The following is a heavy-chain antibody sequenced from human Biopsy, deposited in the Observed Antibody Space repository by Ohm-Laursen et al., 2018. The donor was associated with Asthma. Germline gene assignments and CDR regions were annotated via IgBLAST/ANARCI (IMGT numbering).Heavy chain of an antibody. V-gene: IGHV3-30*03. CDR1: GFTFSIYD. Sequence: SLRLSCAASGFTFSIYDIHWVRQAPGKGLEWVAVISYDGGNKFYGDSVKGRFTLSRDNSRNTLYLQMNSLRVEDTAIYYCARTHERWTSIQDDALDIWGQGTTVSVSS. CDR2: ISYDGGNK. CDR3: ARTHERWTSIQDDALDI. D-gene: IGHD4-23*01. J-gene: IGHJ3*02.